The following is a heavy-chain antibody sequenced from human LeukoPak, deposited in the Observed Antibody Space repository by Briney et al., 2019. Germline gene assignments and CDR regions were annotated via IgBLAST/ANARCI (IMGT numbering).Heavy chain of an antibody. CDR3: SRGVGPHSGPDYYYMDV. V-gene: IGHV1-8*01. Sequence: ASVKVSCKASGYTFTSYDINWVRQATGQGLEWMGWMNPNSGNTGYAQKFQGRVTMTRSTSISTAYMELSSLRSEDTAVYYCSRGVGPHSGPDYYYMDVWGKGTTVTISS. J-gene: IGHJ6*03. CDR2: MNPNSGNT. D-gene: IGHD5-12*01. CDR1: GYTFTSYD.